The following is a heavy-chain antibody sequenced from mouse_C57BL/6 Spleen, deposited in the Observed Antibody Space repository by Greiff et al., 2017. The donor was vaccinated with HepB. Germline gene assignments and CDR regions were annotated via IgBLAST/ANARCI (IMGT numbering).Heavy chain of an antibody. D-gene: IGHD2-1*01. CDR2: ISGGGGNT. Sequence: EVQGVESGGGLVKPGGSLKLSCAASGFTFSSYTMSWVRQTPEKRLEWVATISGGGGNTYYPDSVKGRFTISRDNAKNTLYLQMSSLRSEDTALYYCARQGDGTYFDYWGQGTTLTVSS. V-gene: IGHV5-9*01. CDR1: GFTFSSYT. CDR3: ARQGDGTYFDY. J-gene: IGHJ2*01.